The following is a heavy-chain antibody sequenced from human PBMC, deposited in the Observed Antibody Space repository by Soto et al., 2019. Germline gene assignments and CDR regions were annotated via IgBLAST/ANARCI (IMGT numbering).Heavy chain of an antibody. D-gene: IGHD1-26*01. CDR3: ARQRPTDGRWEFANYYGMDV. Sequence: SETLSLTCAVYGGSFSAYYWSWVRQPPGKGLEWIGEIIHSESTKYNPSLKSRVTISVDTSKDQFSLKLSSVTAADTAVYYCARQRPTDGRWEFANYYGMDVWGQGTPVTVSS. J-gene: IGHJ6*02. CDR2: IIHSEST. CDR1: GGSFSAYY. V-gene: IGHV4-34*12.